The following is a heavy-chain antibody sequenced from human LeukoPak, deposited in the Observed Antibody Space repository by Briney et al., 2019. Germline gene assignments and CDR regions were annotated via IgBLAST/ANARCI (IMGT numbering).Heavy chain of an antibody. CDR3: ARAWAVAGTGGYY. D-gene: IGHD6-19*01. CDR2: INSDGSSI. CDR1: GFTFSTYW. V-gene: IGHV3-74*01. J-gene: IGHJ4*02. Sequence: GGSLRLSCVASGFTFSTYWMHWVRQAPGKGLVWVSRINSDGSSISYADSVKGRFTISRDNAKNTLYLQMNSLRAEDTAVYYCARAWAVAGTGGYYWGQGTLGTVSS.